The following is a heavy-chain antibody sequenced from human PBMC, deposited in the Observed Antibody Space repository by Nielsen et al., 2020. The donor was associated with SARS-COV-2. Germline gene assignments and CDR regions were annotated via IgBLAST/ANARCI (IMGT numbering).Heavy chain of an antibody. CDR2: VFSNGDI. Sequence: GESLKISCAASGFSVSSDYMSWVRQAPGQGLEWVSVVFSNGDIYYADAVKGRFTISRDNSKNTLYLQMNSLRAEDTAVYYCARERGGWYFDLWGRGTLVTVSS. V-gene: IGHV3-53*01. J-gene: IGHJ2*01. CDR3: ARERGGWYFDL. CDR1: GFSVSSDY.